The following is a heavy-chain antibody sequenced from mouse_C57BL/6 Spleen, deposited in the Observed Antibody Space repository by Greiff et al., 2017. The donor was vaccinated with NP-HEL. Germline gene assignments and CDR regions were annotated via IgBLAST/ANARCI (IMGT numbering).Heavy chain of an antibody. V-gene: IGHV1-26*01. CDR3: ASGANYSNYGLAY. D-gene: IGHD2-5*01. CDR2: INPNNGGT. CDR1: GYTFTDYY. Sequence: EVQLQQSGPELVKPGASVKISCKASGYTFTDYYMNWVKQSHGKSLEWIGDINPNNGGTSYNQKFKGKATLTVDKSSSTAYMELRSLTSEDSAVYYCASGANYSNYGLAYWGQGTLVTVSA. J-gene: IGHJ3*01.